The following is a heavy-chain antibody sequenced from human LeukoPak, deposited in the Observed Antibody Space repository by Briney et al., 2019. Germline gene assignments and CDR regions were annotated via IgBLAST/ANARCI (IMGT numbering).Heavy chain of an antibody. J-gene: IGHJ4*02. V-gene: IGHV3-72*01. Sequence: GGSLRLSCAASGFTFSDHYMDWVRQAPGKGLEWVGRTRNKANSYTTEYAASVKGRFTISRDDSKNSLYLQMNSLKTGDTAVYYCASGRYSYGSTYYFDYWGQGTLVTVSS. D-gene: IGHD5-18*01. CDR3: ASGRYSYGSTYYFDY. CDR2: TRNKANSYTT. CDR1: GFTFSDHY.